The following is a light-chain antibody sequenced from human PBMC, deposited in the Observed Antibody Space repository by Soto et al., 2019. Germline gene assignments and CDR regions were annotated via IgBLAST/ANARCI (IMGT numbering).Light chain of an antibody. V-gene: IGLV2-23*01. Sequence: QSALTQPASVSGSPGQSITISCTETSSDVGSYNLVSWYQQHPGKAPKLMIYEGSKRPSGVSNRFSGSKSGNTASLTISGLQAEDEADYYCCSYAGSSTLVVFGGGTKLTVL. CDR3: CSYAGSSTLVV. CDR1: SSDVGSYNL. J-gene: IGLJ2*01. CDR2: EGS.